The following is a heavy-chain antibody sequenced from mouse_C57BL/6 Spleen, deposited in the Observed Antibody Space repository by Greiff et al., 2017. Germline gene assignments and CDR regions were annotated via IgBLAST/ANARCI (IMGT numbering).Heavy chain of an antibody. CDR3: ARTTTVVGNFDY. V-gene: IGHV5-17*01. Sequence: EVQGVESGGGLVKPGGSLKLSCAASGFTFSDYGMHWVRQAPEKGLEWVAYISGGSSTIYYADTVKGRFTISRDNAKNTLFLQMTSLRSEDTAMYYCARTTTVVGNFDYWGQGTTLTVSS. CDR1: GFTFSDYG. J-gene: IGHJ2*01. CDR2: ISGGSSTI. D-gene: IGHD1-1*01.